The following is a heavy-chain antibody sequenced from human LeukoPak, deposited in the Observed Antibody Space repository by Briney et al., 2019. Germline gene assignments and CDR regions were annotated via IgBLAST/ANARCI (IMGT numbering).Heavy chain of an antibody. Sequence: SETLSLTCTVSAGSITSDYWSWIRQPPGKGLEWIGYVYYSGSTNYNPSLKSRVTISVDTSKNQFSLRLRSVTAADTAVYYCAREYGGWYYFDYWGQGTLVTVSS. J-gene: IGHJ4*02. CDR3: AREYGGWYYFDY. CDR1: AGSITSDY. CDR2: VYYSGST. V-gene: IGHV4-59*01. D-gene: IGHD6-19*01.